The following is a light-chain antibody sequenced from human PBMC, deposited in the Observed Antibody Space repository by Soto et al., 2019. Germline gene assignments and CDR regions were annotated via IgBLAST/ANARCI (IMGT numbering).Light chain of an antibody. V-gene: IGKV3-15*01. J-gene: IGKJ1*01. CDR3: QHYSNWPPWT. CDR1: QSVSSN. CDR2: GAS. Sequence: EIVMTRSPATLSVSPGERATLSCRASQSVSSNLAWNQQKPGQAPRLLIYGASTRATGIPARFSGSGSGTEFTLTISSLQSEDFAVYYCQHYSNWPPWTFGQGTKVDIK.